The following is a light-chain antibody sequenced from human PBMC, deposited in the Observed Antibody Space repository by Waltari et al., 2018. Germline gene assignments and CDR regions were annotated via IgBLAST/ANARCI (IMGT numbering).Light chain of an antibody. Sequence: DIQMSQSTSSLPASVGDRVTITCRASQSISSYLNWYQQKPGNAPKLLIYAASSLQSGVPSRFSGSGSGTDFTLTISSLRPEDFATYYCQQSYSTPSTFGQGSKLEIK. CDR3: QQSYSTPST. V-gene: IGKV1-39*01. J-gene: IGKJ2*01. CDR1: QSISSY. CDR2: AAS.